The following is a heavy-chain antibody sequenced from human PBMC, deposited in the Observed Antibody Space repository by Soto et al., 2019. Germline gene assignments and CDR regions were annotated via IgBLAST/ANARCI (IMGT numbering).Heavy chain of an antibody. Sequence: SVSVSGGTSGSTVTIVSVQLVQQAREQLLECIGWIVVGSGNTNYAQKFQERVTITRDMSTNTAYMELSSLRSEDTAVYYCAAGTYADDYYGFDICGQGPTVPVSS. CDR3: AAGTYADDYYGFDI. V-gene: IGHV1-58*01. D-gene: IGHD4-17*01. CDR2: IVVGSGNT. J-gene: IGHJ6*01. CDR1: GSTVTIVS.